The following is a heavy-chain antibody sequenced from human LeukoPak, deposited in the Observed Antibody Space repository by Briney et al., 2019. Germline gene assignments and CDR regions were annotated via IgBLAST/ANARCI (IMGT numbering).Heavy chain of an antibody. V-gene: IGHV4-30-4*01. Sequence: SQTLSLTCTVSGGSISSGDYYWSWIRQLPGTGLEWIGYIYYSGSTYYNPSLKSRVTISVDTSKNQFSLKLSSVTAADTAVYYCARDLLNEGNHLDYWGQGTLVTVSS. CDR3: ARDLLNEGNHLDY. J-gene: IGHJ4*02. CDR1: GGSISSGDYY. D-gene: IGHD4-23*01. CDR2: IYYSGST.